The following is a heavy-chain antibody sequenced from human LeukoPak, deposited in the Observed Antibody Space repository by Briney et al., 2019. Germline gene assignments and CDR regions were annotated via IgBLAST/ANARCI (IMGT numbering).Heavy chain of an antibody. V-gene: IGHV1-18*01. CDR3: ARDASPEGGGKGDDY. D-gene: IGHD3-10*01. J-gene: IGHJ4*02. CDR1: GYTFTSYG. Sequence: ASVKVSCKASGYTFTSYGISWVRQAPGQGLEWMGWISAYNGNTNYAQKLQGRVTMTTDTSTSTAYMELRSLRSDDTAVYYCARDASPEGGGKGDDYWGQGTLVTVSS. CDR2: ISAYNGNT.